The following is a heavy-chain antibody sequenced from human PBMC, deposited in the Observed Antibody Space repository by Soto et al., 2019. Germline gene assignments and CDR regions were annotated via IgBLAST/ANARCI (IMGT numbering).Heavy chain of an antibody. CDR3: ARRTLILEWLLYFDY. CDR1: GGSISSSSYY. CDR2: IYYSGST. D-gene: IGHD3-3*01. J-gene: IGHJ4*02. Sequence: SETLSLTCTVSGGSISSSSYYWGWIHQPPGKGLEWIGSIYYSGSTYYNPSLKSRVTISVDTSKNQFSLKLSSVTAADTAVYYCARRTLILEWLLYFDYWGQGTLVTVSS. V-gene: IGHV4-39*01.